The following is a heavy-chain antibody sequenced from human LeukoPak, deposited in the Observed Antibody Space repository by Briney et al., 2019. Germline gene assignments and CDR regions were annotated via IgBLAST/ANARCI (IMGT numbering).Heavy chain of an antibody. CDR2: ISSSSSTI. CDR1: GFTFSSYS. J-gene: IGHJ4*02. Sequence: AGGSLRLSCAASGFTFSSYSMNWVRQAPGKGLEWVSYISSSSSTIYYADSVKGRFTISRDNAKNSLYLQMNSLGAEDTALYYCAKDITRSGQYYFDYWGQGTLVTVSS. D-gene: IGHD3-3*01. CDR3: AKDITRSGQYYFDY. V-gene: IGHV3-48*01.